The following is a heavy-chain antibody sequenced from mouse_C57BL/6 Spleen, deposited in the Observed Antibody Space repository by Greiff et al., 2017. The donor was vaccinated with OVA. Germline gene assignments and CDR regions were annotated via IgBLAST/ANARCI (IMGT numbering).Heavy chain of an antibody. CDR1: GFTFSSYA. J-gene: IGHJ3*01. CDR3: ARGTAY. CDR2: ISDGGSYT. Sequence: EVQLQESGGGLVKPGGSLKLSCAASGFTFSSYAMSWVRQTPEKRLEWVATISDGGSYTYYPDNVKGRFTISRDNAKNNLYLQMSHLKSEDTAMYYCARGTAYWGQGTLVTVSA. V-gene: IGHV5-4*01.